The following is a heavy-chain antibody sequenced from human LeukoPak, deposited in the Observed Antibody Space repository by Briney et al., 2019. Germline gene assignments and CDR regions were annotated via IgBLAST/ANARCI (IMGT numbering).Heavy chain of an antibody. J-gene: IGHJ6*04. CDR3: ARPAYGKGYYGMDV. CDR1: GGSISSGGYY. V-gene: IGHV4-31*03. CDR2: IYYSGST. D-gene: IGHD3-10*01. Sequence: RTSETLSLTCTVSGGSISSGGYYWSWIRQHPGKGLEWIGYIYYSGSTYYNPSLKSRVTISVDTSKNQFSLKLSSVTAADTAVYYCARPAYGKGYYGMDVWGKGTTVTVSS.